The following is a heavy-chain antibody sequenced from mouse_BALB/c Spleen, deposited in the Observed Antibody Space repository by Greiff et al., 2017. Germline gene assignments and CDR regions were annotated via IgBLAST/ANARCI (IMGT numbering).Heavy chain of an antibody. CDR3: AREVYYGNPFAY. J-gene: IGHJ3*01. D-gene: IGHD2-1*01. V-gene: IGHV2-9*02. CDR2: IWAGGST. Sequence: VQLQESGPGLVAPSQSLSITCTVSGFSLTSYGVHWVRQPPGKGLEWLGVIWAGGSTNYNSALMSRLSISKDNSKSQVFLKMNSLQTDDTAMYYCAREVYYGNPFAYWGQGTLVTVSA. CDR1: GFSLTSYG.